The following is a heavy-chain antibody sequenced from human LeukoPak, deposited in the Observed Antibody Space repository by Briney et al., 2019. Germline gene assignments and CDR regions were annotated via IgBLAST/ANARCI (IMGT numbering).Heavy chain of an antibody. CDR3: ARDRGRSNYYYYYGMDA. J-gene: IGHJ6*02. D-gene: IGHD2-15*01. CDR2: IYYSGST. CDR1: GGSISSYY. V-gene: IGHV4-59*01. Sequence: SETLSLTCTVSGGSISSYYWSWIRQPPGKGLEWIGYIYYSGSTNYNPSLKSRVTISVDTSKNQFSLKLSSVTAADTAVYYCARDRGRSNYYYYYGMDAWGQGTTVTVSS.